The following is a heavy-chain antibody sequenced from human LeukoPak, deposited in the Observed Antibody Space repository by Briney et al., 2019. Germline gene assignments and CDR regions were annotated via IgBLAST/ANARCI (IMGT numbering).Heavy chain of an antibody. CDR2: FYYNGTT. D-gene: IGHD6-13*01. Sequence: SETLSLTCAVSGASISSYYWSWIRQPPGRGLEWIGNFYYNGTTKYNPSLRSRVTISVDTSKNQFSLKLSSVTAADTAVYYCARHIAAAGPLDAFDIWGQGTMVTVSS. J-gene: IGHJ3*02. V-gene: IGHV4-59*08. CDR1: GASISSYY. CDR3: ARHIAAAGPLDAFDI.